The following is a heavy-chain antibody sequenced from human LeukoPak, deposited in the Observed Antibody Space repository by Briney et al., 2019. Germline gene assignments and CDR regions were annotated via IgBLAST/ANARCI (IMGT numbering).Heavy chain of an antibody. CDR3: ATSRVFDY. CDR1: GFTFSDYF. CDR2: INSAGNNI. J-gene: IGHJ4*02. Sequence: GGSLRLSCVASGFTFSDYFMSWIRQAPGKGLEWLSFINSAGNNIYYADSVKGRFTISRDNSKETLYLEMNSLRVEDTAIYYCATSRVFDYWGQGTLVAVSS. V-gene: IGHV3-11*04.